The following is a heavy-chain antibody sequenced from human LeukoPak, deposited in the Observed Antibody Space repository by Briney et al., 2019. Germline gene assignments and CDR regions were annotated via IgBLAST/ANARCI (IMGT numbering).Heavy chain of an antibody. CDR1: GGSFSGYY. D-gene: IGHD4-17*01. J-gene: IGHJ4*02. V-gene: IGHV4-30-4*08. CDR2: IYYSGSS. Sequence: SETLSLTCAVYGGSFSGYYWSWIRQPPGKGLEWIGYIYYSGSSYCNPSLKSRVTISVDTSKNQFSLKLSSVTAADAAVYYCARAAYGDYAHFDYWGQGTLVTVSS. CDR3: ARAAYGDYAHFDY.